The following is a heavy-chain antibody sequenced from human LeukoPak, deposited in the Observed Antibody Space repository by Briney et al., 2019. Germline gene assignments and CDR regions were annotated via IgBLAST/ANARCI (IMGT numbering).Heavy chain of an antibody. Sequence: GGSLGLSCAASGFTFSSYAMSWVRQAPGKGLEWVSAISGSGGSTYYADSVKGRFTISRDNSKNTLYLQMNSLRAEDTAVYYCAKGLRMIVVAGDYWGQGTLVTVSS. CDR1: GFTFSSYA. CDR2: ISGSGGST. V-gene: IGHV3-23*01. D-gene: IGHD3-22*01. J-gene: IGHJ4*02. CDR3: AKGLRMIVVAGDY.